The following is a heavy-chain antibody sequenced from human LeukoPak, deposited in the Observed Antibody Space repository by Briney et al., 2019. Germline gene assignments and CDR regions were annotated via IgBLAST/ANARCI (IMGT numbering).Heavy chain of an antibody. CDR3: AGQKDPRPIDY. CDR1: GYTFTSYA. CDR2: VNPASGGT. Sequence: ASVKVSCKASGYTFTSYAMNWVRQAPGRGLEWMGWVNPASGGTNYAQKFEGRVTMTRDTSISTAYMELTALTSDDTAVYYCAGQKDPRPIDYWGQGTLVTVSS. J-gene: IGHJ4*02. V-gene: IGHV1-2*02.